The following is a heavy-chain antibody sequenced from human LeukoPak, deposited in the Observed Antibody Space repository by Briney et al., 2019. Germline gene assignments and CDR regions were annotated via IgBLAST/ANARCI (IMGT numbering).Heavy chain of an antibody. CDR1: GYTFTSYG. D-gene: IGHD5-12*01. V-gene: IGHV7-4-1*02. CDR2: INTNTGNP. Sequence: GASVKVSCKASGYTFTSYGISWVRQAPGQGLEWMGWINTNTGNPTYAQGFTGRFVFSLDTSVSTAYLQISGLKAEDTAVYYCAGALDVVATSLSDYWGQGTLVTVSS. CDR3: AGALDVVATSLSDY. J-gene: IGHJ4*02.